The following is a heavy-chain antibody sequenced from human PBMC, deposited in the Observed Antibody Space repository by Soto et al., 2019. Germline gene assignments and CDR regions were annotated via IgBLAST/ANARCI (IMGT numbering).Heavy chain of an antibody. J-gene: IGHJ6*03. V-gene: IGHV4-4*02. D-gene: IGHD2-2*01. Sequence: QVQLQESGPGLVKPSGTLSLTCAVSSGSISSSNWWSWVRQPPGKGLEWIGEIYHSGSTNYNPSLKSRVTISVDKSKNQFSLKLSSVTAADTAVYYCARGVPAAKSLPLRSRYYYYYMDVWGKGTTVTVSS. CDR3: ARGVPAAKSLPLRSRYYYYYMDV. CDR1: SGSISSSNW. CDR2: IYHSGST.